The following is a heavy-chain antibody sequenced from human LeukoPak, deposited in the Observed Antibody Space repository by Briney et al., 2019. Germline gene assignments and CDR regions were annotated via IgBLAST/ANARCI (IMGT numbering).Heavy chain of an antibody. CDR2: IYHSGST. V-gene: IGHV4-4*02. J-gene: IGHJ2*01. D-gene: IGHD6-13*01. Sequence: PSETLSLTCAVSGGSISSSNWWSWVRQPPGKGLEWIGEIYHSGSTNYNPSLKSRVTISVDKSKNQFSLKLSSVTAADTAVYYCARMDSTAAAGYWNFDLWGRGTLVTVSS. CDR3: ARMDSTAAAGYWNFDL. CDR1: GGSISSSNW.